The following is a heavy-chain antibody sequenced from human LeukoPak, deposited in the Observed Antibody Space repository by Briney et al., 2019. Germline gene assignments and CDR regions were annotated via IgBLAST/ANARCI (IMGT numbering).Heavy chain of an antibody. D-gene: IGHD1-26*01. CDR3: ARSQWELLGFLDY. V-gene: IGHV4-59*08. CDR1: GGSISSYY. Sequence: SETLSLTCTVSGGSISSYYWSWIRQPPGKGLEWVGYIYYSGSTNYNPSLKSRVTISVDTSKNQFSLKLSSVTAADTAVYYCARSQWELLGFLDYWGQGTLVTVSS. CDR2: IYYSGST. J-gene: IGHJ4*02.